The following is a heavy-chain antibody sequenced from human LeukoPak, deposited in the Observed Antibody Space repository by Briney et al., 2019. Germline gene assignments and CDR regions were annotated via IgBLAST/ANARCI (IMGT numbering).Heavy chain of an antibody. D-gene: IGHD2-21*01. CDR3: AKVGETDNIDY. CDR1: GYTFTGYY. Sequence: ASVKVSCKASGYTFTGYYIHWVRQAPGQGLEWMGWINPNSGGSNYAQKFQGRVTMTRDTSISTAYMELSRLRSDDTAVYYYAKVGETDNIDYWGQGTLVTVYS. V-gene: IGHV1-2*02. CDR2: INPNSGGS. J-gene: IGHJ4*02.